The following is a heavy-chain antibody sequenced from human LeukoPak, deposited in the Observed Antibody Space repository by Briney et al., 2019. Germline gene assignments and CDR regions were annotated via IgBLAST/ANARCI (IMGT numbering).Heavy chain of an antibody. Sequence: PSETLSLTCAVYSGSFSGYYWSWIRQPPGKGLEWMGEINHSGSTNYNPSLKSRVTISVDTSKNQFSLKLSSVTAADTAVYYCARGGYIVVVPAAITLYNWFDPWGQGTLVTVSS. J-gene: IGHJ5*02. D-gene: IGHD2-2*02. CDR3: ARGGYIVVVPAAITLYNWFDP. V-gene: IGHV4-34*01. CDR1: SGSFSGYY. CDR2: INHSGST.